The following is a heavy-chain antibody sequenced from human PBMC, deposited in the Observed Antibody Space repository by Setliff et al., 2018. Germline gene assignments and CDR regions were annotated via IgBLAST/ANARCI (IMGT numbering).Heavy chain of an antibody. V-gene: IGHV1-8*03. CDR3: ARGLLWFGEPSW. J-gene: IGHJ4*02. CDR1: GYTFTSYD. CDR2: MNPNSGNT. Sequence: RTSVKVSCKASGYTFTSYDINWVRQATGQGLEWMGWMNPNSGNTGYAQKFQGRVTITRNTSISTAYMELSSLRSEDTAVYYCARGLLWFGEPSWWGQGTLVTVSS. D-gene: IGHD3-10*01.